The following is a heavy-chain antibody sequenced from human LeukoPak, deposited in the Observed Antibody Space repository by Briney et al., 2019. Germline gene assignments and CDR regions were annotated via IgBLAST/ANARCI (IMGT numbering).Heavy chain of an antibody. CDR1: GYTFTSYG. CDR3: AREVSSGWPFPFDY. CDR2: IIPIFGTA. Sequence: SVKVSCKASGYTFTSYGISWVRQAPGQGLEWMGRIIPIFGTANYAQKFQGRVTITTDESTSTAYMELSSLRSEDTAVYYCAREVSSGWPFPFDYWGQGTLVTVSS. D-gene: IGHD6-19*01. V-gene: IGHV1-69*05. J-gene: IGHJ4*02.